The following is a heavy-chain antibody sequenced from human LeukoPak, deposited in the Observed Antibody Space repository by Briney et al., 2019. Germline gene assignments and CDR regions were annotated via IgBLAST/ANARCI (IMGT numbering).Heavy chain of an antibody. D-gene: IGHD2-2*01. V-gene: IGHV4-34*01. CDR1: GGSFSDYY. CDR2: INHSGST. Sequence: SETLSLTCAVYGGSFSDYYWNWIRQPPGKGLEWIGEINHSGSTNYNPSLRSRVTISLDTSKNQVSLELSSVTAADTAVYYCARAPTVLVGYCSSSSCQADYWGQGTLVTVSS. J-gene: IGHJ4*02. CDR3: ARAPTVLVGYCSSSSCQADY.